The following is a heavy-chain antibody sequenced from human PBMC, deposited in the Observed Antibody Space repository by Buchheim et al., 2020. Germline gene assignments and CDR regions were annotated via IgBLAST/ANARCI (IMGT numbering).Heavy chain of an antibody. Sequence: QVQLQESGPGLVKPSETLSLTCTVSGGSISSYYWSWIRQPPGKGLEWIGYIYYSGSTNYNPSLKSRVTIPVDTSKNQFSLKLSSVTAADTAVYYCARGRGGDYVWGSYRSNWFDPWGQGTL. V-gene: IGHV4-59*01. CDR1: GGSISSYY. CDR2: IYYSGST. J-gene: IGHJ5*02. D-gene: IGHD3-16*02. CDR3: ARGRGGDYVWGSYRSNWFDP.